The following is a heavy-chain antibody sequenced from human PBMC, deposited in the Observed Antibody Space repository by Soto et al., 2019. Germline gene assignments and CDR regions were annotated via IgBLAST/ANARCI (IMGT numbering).Heavy chain of an antibody. Sequence: QVQLVESGGGVVQPGRSLRLSYAASRFTFSSYAMHWVRQAPGKGLEWVAVISYDGRQKHYVDSVKGRFTISRDESDNTLYLQMNSLRPEDTAVYYCAKDGYFDTYYFDHWGQGTLVTVSS. J-gene: IGHJ4*02. D-gene: IGHD3-9*01. CDR1: RFTFSSYA. CDR2: ISYDGRQK. V-gene: IGHV3-30*04. CDR3: AKDGYFDTYYFDH.